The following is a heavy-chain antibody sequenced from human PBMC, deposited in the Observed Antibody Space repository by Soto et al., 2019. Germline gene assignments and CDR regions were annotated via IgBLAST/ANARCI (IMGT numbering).Heavy chain of an antibody. Sequence: SETLSLTCTVSGGSISSGDYYWSWIRQPPGKGLEWIGYIYYSGSTYYNPSLKSRVTISVDTSKNQFSLKLSSVTAADTAVYYCARDGVAAGNINFDYWGQGTLVTVSS. J-gene: IGHJ4*01. V-gene: IGHV4-30-4*01. CDR2: IYYSGST. CDR1: GGSISSGDYY. CDR3: ARDGVAAGNINFDY. D-gene: IGHD6-19*01.